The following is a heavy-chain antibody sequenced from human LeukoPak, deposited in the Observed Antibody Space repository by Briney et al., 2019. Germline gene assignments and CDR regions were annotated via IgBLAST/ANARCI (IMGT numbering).Heavy chain of an antibody. Sequence: GGSLRLSCAASGFTFDDYAMHWLRQAPGKGLEWVSGISWNSGSIGYADSVKGRFTISRDNAKNSLYLQMNSLRAEDTAVYYCAIAKGVGAIMYYFDYWGQGTLVTVSS. CDR2: ISWNSGSI. D-gene: IGHD1-26*01. CDR1: GFTFDDYA. CDR3: AIAKGVGAIMYYFDY. J-gene: IGHJ4*02. V-gene: IGHV3-9*01.